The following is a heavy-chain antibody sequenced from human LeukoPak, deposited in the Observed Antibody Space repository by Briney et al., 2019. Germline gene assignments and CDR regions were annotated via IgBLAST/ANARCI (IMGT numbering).Heavy chain of an antibody. CDR3: TRGAGWLIDY. Sequence: PSETLSLTCTVSDDSISDYYRGWMRQPPGEGLEGLGYFHNSGTSTYNPSLKSRVTISADTSKNHFSLKLTSLTPAETAVYYCTRGAGWLIDYWGQGILVTVSS. CDR1: DDSISDYY. D-gene: IGHD3-16*01. J-gene: IGHJ4*02. V-gene: IGHV4-59*01. CDR2: FHNSGTS.